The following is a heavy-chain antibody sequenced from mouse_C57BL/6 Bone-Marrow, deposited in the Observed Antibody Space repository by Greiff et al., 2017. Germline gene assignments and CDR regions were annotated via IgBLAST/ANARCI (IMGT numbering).Heavy chain of an antibody. J-gene: IGHJ2*01. V-gene: IGHV5-4*01. D-gene: IGHD3-2*02. CDR3: ARDRGQRRRNYFDY. Sequence: EVQGVESGGGLVKPGGSLKLSCAASGFTFSSYAMSWVRPTPEKRLEWVATISGGGSYTYYPDNVKGRFPISRDNAKNNLYLQMSHLKSEDTAMYDGARDRGQRRRNYFDYWGQGTTLTVSS. CDR1: GFTFSSYA. CDR2: ISGGGSYT.